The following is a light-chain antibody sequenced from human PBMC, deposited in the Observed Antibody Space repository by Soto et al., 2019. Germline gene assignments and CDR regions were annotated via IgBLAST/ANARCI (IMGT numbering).Light chain of an antibody. J-gene: IGKJ1*01. Sequence: DIVMTQSPDSLAVSLGARATINCKSSQSVLYSSNNQHYLAWYQQKPGQPPQLLIYWASTSESGVPDRFSGSGSGTDFTLTISSLQAEDVAVYYGQQYYSTPRTFGQGTKVEIK. CDR2: WAS. CDR1: QSVLYSSNNQHY. CDR3: QQYYSTPRT. V-gene: IGKV4-1*01.